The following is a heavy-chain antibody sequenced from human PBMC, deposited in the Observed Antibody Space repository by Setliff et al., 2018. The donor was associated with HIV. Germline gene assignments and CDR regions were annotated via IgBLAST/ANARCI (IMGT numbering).Heavy chain of an antibody. CDR3: ARERGITMIVVAILDAFDI. D-gene: IGHD3-22*01. V-gene: IGHV4-39*07. J-gene: IGHJ3*02. Sequence: SETLSLTCTVSGGSISSSSYYWGWIRQPPGKGLEWIGSIYYSGSTYYNPSLKSRVTISVDTSKNQFSLKLSSVTAADTAVYYCARERGITMIVVAILDAFDIWGQGTMVTVSS. CDR1: GGSISSSSYY. CDR2: IYYSGST.